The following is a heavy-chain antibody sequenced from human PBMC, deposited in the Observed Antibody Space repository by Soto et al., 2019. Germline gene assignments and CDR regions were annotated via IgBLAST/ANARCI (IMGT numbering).Heavy chain of an antibody. CDR1: GDSISSYY. J-gene: IGHJ6*02. D-gene: IGHD3-22*01. Sequence: SETLSLTCTVSGDSISSYYWSWIRQPPGKGLEWIGYVYYSGTTNYNPSLRSRVTMSLDTSKNQFSLRLSSVTAADTAVYYCARDFWVRNYCYGMDVWGQGTTVTVSS. V-gene: IGHV4-59*01. CDR2: VYYSGTT. CDR3: ARDFWVRNYCYGMDV.